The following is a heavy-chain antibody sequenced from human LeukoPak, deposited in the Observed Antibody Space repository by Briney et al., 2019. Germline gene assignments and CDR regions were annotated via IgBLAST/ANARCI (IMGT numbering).Heavy chain of an antibody. CDR3: AREGPKVNIVLMRRARLHWFDP. Sequence: SETLSLTCTVSGGSISSSSYYWGWIRQPPGKGLEWIGSIYYSGSTYYNPSLKSRVTISVDTSKNHFSLKLSSVTAADTAVYYCAREGPKVNIVLMRRARLHWFDPWGQGTLVTVSS. CDR2: IYYSGST. V-gene: IGHV4-39*02. J-gene: IGHJ5*02. CDR1: GGSISSSSYY. D-gene: IGHD2-8*01.